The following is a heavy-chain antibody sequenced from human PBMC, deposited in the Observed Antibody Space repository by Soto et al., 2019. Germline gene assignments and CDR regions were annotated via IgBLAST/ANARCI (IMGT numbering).Heavy chain of an antibody. CDR1: GGSFSGYY. V-gene: IGHV4-34*01. Sequence: SETLSLTCAVYGGSFSGYYWSWIRQPPGKGLEWIGEINHSGSTNYNPSLKSRVTISVDTSKNQFSLKLSSVTAADTAVYYCARGTGATTGCDYWGQGTLVTVYS. CDR2: INHSGST. CDR3: ARGTGATTGCDY. D-gene: IGHD1-26*01. J-gene: IGHJ4*02.